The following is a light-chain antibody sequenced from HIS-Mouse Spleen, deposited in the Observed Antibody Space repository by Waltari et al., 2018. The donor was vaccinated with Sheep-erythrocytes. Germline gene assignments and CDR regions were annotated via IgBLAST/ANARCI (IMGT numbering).Light chain of an antibody. Sequence: QSALTQPPSASGSPGQSVTISCTGTSSDVGCDNYVSWYQQHPGKAPNLMIYEVSKRPSGVPDRFSGSKSGNTASLTVSGLQAEDEADYYCSSYAGSNNWVFGGGTKLTVL. CDR1: SSDVGCDNY. CDR2: EVS. J-gene: IGLJ3*02. CDR3: SSYAGSNNWV. V-gene: IGLV2-8*01.